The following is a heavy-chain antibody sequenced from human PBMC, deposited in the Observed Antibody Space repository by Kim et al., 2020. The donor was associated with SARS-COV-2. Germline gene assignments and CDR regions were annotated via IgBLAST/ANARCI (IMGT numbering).Heavy chain of an antibody. J-gene: IGHJ3*02. Sequence: YYGDSVKGRITISRDKAKNSLYLQMNSLRAEDTAVYYCARTRKRYDAFDIWGQGTMVTVSS. V-gene: IGHV3-21*01. CDR3: ARTRKRYDAFDI.